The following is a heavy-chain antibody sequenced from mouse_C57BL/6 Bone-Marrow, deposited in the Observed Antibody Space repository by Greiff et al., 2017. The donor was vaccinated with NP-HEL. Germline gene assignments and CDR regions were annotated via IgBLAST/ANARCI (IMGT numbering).Heavy chain of an antibody. CDR3: ARDAQTAMDY. CDR2: SRNKANDYTT. Sequence: EVHLVESGGGLVQSGRSLRLSCATSGFTFSDFYMEWVRQAPGKGLEWIAASRNKANDYTTEYSASVKGRFIVSRDTSQSILYLQMNALRAEDTAIYYCARDAQTAMDYWGQGTSVTVSS. V-gene: IGHV7-1*01. J-gene: IGHJ4*01. CDR1: GFTFSDFY.